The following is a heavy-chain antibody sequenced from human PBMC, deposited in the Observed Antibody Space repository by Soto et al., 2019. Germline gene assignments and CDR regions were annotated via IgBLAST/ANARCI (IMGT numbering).Heavy chain of an antibody. CDR1: GYSFTIYW. J-gene: IGHJ5*02. V-gene: IGHV5-10-1*01. CDR3: ARPRYSYGHWFDP. CDR2: IDPSDSYT. Sequence: GESLKISCKGSGYSFTIYWISWVRQMPGKGLEWMGRIDPSDSYTNYSPSFQGHVTISADKSISTAYLQWSSLKASDTAMYYCARPRYSYGHWFDPWGQGTLVTVSS. D-gene: IGHD5-18*01.